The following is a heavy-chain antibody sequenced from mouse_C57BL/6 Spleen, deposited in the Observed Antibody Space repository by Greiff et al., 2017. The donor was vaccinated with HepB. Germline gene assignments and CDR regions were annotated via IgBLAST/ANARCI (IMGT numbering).Heavy chain of an antibody. J-gene: IGHJ4*01. V-gene: IGHV1-69*01. CDR3: ARWSFYAMDY. CDR2: IDPSDSYT. CDR1: GYTFTSYW. Sequence: VQLQQSGAELVMPGASVKLSCKASGYTFTSYWMHWVKQRPGQGLEWIGEIDPSDSYTNYNQKFKGKSTLTVDKSSSTAYMQLSSLTSEDSAVYYCARWSFYAMDYWGQGTSVTVSS.